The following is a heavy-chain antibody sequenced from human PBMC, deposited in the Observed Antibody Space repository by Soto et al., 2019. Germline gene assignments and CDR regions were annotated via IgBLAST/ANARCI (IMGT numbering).Heavy chain of an antibody. J-gene: IGHJ4*02. CDR1: GFTFSNYA. Sequence: EVQLLESGGGLVQPGGSLRLSCAASGFTFSNYAMSWVRQAPGKALEWVSSINIVGGATNYADSVRGRFTMSRDDSRNTVFLQMNSLRAEDTAVYYCTKNYYFDSWGQGTLVTVSS. CDR2: INIVGGAT. CDR3: TKNYYFDS. V-gene: IGHV3-23*01.